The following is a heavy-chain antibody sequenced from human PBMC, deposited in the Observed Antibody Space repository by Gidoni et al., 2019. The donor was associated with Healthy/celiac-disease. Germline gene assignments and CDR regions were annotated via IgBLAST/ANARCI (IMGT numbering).Heavy chain of an antibody. V-gene: IGHV3-30*03. CDR2: ISYDGSNK. Sequence: QVQLVESGGGVVQPGRSRGLPCAAAGSTFSREGMHRVRQAPDKGLEWVAVISYDGSNKYYADSVKGRFTISRDNSKNTLYLQMNSLRAEDTAVYYCAASSGFDPWGQGTLVTVSS. CDR1: GSTFSREG. J-gene: IGHJ5*02. CDR3: AASSGFDP.